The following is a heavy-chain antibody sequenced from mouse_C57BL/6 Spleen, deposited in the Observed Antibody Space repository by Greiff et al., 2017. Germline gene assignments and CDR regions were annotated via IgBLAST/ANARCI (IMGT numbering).Heavy chain of an antibody. V-gene: IGHV1-69*01. D-gene: IGHD1-1*01. J-gene: IGHJ4*01. CDR1: GYTFTSYW. CDR3: ARRANYYGSGYGAMDD. CDR2: IDPSDSYT. Sequence: VQLQQPGAELVMPGASVKLSCKASGYTFTSYWMHWVKQRPGQGLEWIGEIDPSDSYTNYNQKFKGKFTLTVDKSSSTAYMQLSSLTSEDSAVYYCARRANYYGSGYGAMDDWGQGTSVTVSS.